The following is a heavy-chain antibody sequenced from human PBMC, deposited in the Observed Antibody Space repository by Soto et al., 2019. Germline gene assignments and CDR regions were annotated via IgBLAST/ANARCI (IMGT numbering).Heavy chain of an antibody. J-gene: IGHJ4*02. V-gene: IGHV1-69*02. CDR1: GGTFSSYT. CDR2: IIPILGIA. CDR3: ASGGDCSGGSCWYYFDY. D-gene: IGHD2-15*01. Sequence: QVQLVQSGAEVKKPGSSVKVSCKASGGTFSSYTISWVRQAPGQGLEWMGRIIPILGIANYAQKFQGRVTMTADKSTSTAYMELSSLRSEDTAVYYCASGGDCSGGSCWYYFDYWGQGTLVTVSS.